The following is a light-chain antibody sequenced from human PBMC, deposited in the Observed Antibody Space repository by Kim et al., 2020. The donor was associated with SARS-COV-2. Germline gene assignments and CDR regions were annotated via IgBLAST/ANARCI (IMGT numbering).Light chain of an antibody. V-gene: IGLV2-14*03. CDR2: DVT. CDR3: TSYAVNNIVL. CDR1: SSDVGTYNY. J-gene: IGLJ2*01. Sequence: QSALTQPASVSGSPGQSITISCTGTSSDVGTYNYVAWYQQHPGKAPKLMIYDVTSRPSGVSDRFSGSKSANTASLTISGLQAEDEADYYCTSYAVNNIVLFGGGTQLTVL.